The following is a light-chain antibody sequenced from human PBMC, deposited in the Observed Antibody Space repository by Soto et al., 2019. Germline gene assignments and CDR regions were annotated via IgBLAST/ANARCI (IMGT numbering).Light chain of an antibody. CDR1: SGDVGAYYY. CDR3: TSYTSSSTLYV. Sequence: QSALTQPASVSGSPGQSITISCTGTSGDVGAYYYVSWYQQYPGKAPKLIIYEVTNRPSGVSNRFSASKSGNTASLTISGLQPEDEADYYCTSYTSSSTLYVFGTGTKLTVL. CDR2: EVT. V-gene: IGLV2-14*01. J-gene: IGLJ1*01.